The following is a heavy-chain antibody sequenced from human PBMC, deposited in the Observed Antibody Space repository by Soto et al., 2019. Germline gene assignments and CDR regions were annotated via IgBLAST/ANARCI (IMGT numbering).Heavy chain of an antibody. CDR1: GYSITSSSF. V-gene: IGHV4-38-2*01. CDR2: IHLGGTT. D-gene: IGHD3-10*01. J-gene: IGHJ4*02. CDR3: ARPRPNFGAVDS. Sequence: QVQLQESGPGLVKPSETLSLTCAVAGYSITSSSFWGWIRQPPGKGLEWIGSIHLGGTTYYDPSLKSRVTISLDTSRNESSLRLTSVTAADTAVYYCARPRPNFGAVDSWGQGALVTVST.